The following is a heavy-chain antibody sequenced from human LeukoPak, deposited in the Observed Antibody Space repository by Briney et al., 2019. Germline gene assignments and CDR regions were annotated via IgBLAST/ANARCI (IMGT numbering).Heavy chain of an antibody. D-gene: IGHD3-22*01. Sequence: SVKVSCKASGGTFSSYAFSWVRQAPGQGLEWMGGIIPIFGTANYAQKFQGRVTITADESTSTAYMELSSLRSEDTAVYYCARDYYDSSGYYYWGQGTLVTVSS. J-gene: IGHJ4*02. CDR2: IIPIFGTA. V-gene: IGHV1-69*13. CDR1: GGTFSSYA. CDR3: ARDYYDSSGYYY.